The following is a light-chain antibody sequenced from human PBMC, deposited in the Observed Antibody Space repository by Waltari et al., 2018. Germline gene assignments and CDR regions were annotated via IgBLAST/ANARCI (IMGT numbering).Light chain of an antibody. J-gene: IGLJ2*01. CDR2: GH. CDR3: STWDSTLSAVV. V-gene: IGLV1-36*01. CDR1: SYNVGKYA. Sequence: QSALTQEASVSGTVGQKVTLSCTGDSYNVGKYAVGLYQQSAHGAPKTVLFGHSLPSGIPDRFSGSKSGTTASLTISGLQPEDEADYYCSTWDSTLSAVVFGGGTKVTVL.